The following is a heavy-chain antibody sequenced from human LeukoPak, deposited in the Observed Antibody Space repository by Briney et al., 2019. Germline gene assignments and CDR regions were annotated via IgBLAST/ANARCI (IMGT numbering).Heavy chain of an antibody. CDR2: IRSKAYGGTT. D-gene: IGHD3-22*01. J-gene: IGHJ4*02. CDR3: TRVGREFPKMVIITEVDY. CDR1: GFTFSDYY. Sequence: GGSLRLSCAASGFTFSDYYMSWIRQAPGKGLEWVGFIRSKAYGGTTEYAASVKGRFTISRDDSKGIAYLQMNSLKTEDTAVYYCTRVGREFPKMVIITEVDYWGQGTLVTVSS. V-gene: IGHV3-49*03.